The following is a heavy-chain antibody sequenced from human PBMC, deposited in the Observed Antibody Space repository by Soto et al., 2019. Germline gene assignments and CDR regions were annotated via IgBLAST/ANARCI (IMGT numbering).Heavy chain of an antibody. J-gene: IGHJ5*02. Sequence: ASVKVSCKASGGTFSSYAISWVRQAPGQGLEWMGIINPNGGSTSYAQRFQGRVTMTSDASTSTVYMELSSLRFEDTAVYYCARGLYSSSDNWFDPWGQGTLVTVSS. CDR1: GGTFSSYA. V-gene: IGHV1-46*01. CDR2: INPNGGST. D-gene: IGHD6-6*01. CDR3: ARGLYSSSDNWFDP.